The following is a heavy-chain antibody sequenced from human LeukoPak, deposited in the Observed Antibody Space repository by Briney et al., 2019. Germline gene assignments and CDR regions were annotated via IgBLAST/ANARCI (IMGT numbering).Heavy chain of an antibody. J-gene: IGHJ5*02. D-gene: IGHD3-16*02. V-gene: IGHV4-34*01. Sequence: PSETLSLTCAVYGGSFSGYYWSWIRQPPGKGLEWIGEINHSGSTNYNPSLKSRVNISVDTSKNQFSLKLSSVTAADTAVYYCARDRGLYYDYIWGSYRYTRTFDPWGQGTLVTVSS. CDR1: GGSFSGYY. CDR2: INHSGST. CDR3: ARDRGLYYDYIWGSYRYTRTFDP.